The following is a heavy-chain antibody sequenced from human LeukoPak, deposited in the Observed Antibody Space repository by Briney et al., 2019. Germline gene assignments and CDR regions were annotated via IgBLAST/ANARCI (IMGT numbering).Heavy chain of an antibody. V-gene: IGHV1-2*02. Sequence: ASVKVSCKASGYTFTVTGYYVHWVPQAPGQGLEWIGCMSPNSDATNYAQKFQGRVTMTRDTSISTAYMDLSRLRSDDTAVYYCARVVQGVIGSPYYGMDVWGQGTTVTVSS. J-gene: IGHJ6*02. CDR3: ARVVQGVIGSPYYGMDV. CDR2: MSPNSDAT. D-gene: IGHD3-10*01. CDR1: GYTFTVTGYY.